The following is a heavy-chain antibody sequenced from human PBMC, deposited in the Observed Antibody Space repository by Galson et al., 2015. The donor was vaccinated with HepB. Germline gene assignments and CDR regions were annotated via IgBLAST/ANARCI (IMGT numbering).Heavy chain of an antibody. V-gene: IGHV3-43*01. CDR2: ISWDGGST. D-gene: IGHD3-10*01. CDR1: GFTFDDYT. J-gene: IGHJ4*02. CDR3: ARAAAATSKVLWFGDPMLLLPDY. Sequence: SLRLSCAASGFTFDDYTMHWVRQAPGKGLEWVSLISWDGGSTYYADSVKGRFTISRDNSKNTLYLQMGSLRAEDMAAYYCARAAAATSKVLWFGDPMLLLPDYWGQGTLVTVSS.